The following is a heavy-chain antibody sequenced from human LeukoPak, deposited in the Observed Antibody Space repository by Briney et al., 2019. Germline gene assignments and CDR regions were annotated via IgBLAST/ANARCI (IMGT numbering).Heavy chain of an antibody. CDR1: GGSISSSNW. D-gene: IGHD5-12*01. Sequence: PSETLSLTCTVSGGSISSSNWWSWVRQPPGKGLEWIGEIYHSGSTNYNPSLKSRVTISVDKSKNQFSLKLSSVTAADTAVYYCARGNSGYDHYYYYYMDVWGKGTTVTVSS. J-gene: IGHJ6*03. V-gene: IGHV4-4*02. CDR3: ARGNSGYDHYYYYYMDV. CDR2: IYHSGST.